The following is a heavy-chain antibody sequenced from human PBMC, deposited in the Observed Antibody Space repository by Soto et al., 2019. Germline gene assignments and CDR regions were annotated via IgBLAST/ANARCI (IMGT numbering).Heavy chain of an antibody. J-gene: IGHJ6*02. CDR1: GYTFTSYY. CDR3: ARGYYPRYYYYYYGMDV. D-gene: IGHD3-22*01. CDR2: INPSGGST. Sequence: QVQLVQSGAEVKKPGASVKVSCKASGYTFTSYYMHWVRQAPGQGLEWMGIINPSGGSTSYAQKFQGRVTMTRDTSTSTVYMELSSLRSEDTAVYYCARGYYPRYYYYYYGMDVWGQGTTVTVSS. V-gene: IGHV1-46*01.